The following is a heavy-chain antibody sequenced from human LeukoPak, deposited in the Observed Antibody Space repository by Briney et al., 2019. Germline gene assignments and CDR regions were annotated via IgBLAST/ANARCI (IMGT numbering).Heavy chain of an antibody. J-gene: IGHJ4*02. V-gene: IGHV1-69*10. CDR2: TIPMFGLT. CDR1: GGTFGTFA. D-gene: IGHD3/OR15-3a*01. CDR3: AREGRWLQFLDI. Sequence: ASVKVSCKPSGGTFGTFAVSWVRQAPGQGLEWLGGTIPMFGLTNITQKVQGRLTITADTATGTVYMDLDSLRSEDTAIYYCAREGRWLQFLDIWGQGTRVTVSS.